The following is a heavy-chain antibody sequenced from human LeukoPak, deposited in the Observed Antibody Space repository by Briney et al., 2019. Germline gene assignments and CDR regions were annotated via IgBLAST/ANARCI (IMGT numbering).Heavy chain of an antibody. CDR3: ARDLEVGGSGSYYDY. CDR1: GFTFSSYA. V-gene: IGHV3-23*01. D-gene: IGHD3-10*01. Sequence: RSGGSLRLSCAASGFTFSSYAMSWVRQAPGKGLEWVSAISGSGGSTYYADSVKGRFTISRDNSKNTLYLQMNSLRAEDTAVYYCARDLEVGGSGSYYDYWGQGTLVTVSS. CDR2: ISGSGGST. J-gene: IGHJ4*02.